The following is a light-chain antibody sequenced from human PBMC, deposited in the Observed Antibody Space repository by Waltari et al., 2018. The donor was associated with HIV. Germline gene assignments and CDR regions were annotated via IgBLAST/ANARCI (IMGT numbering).Light chain of an antibody. V-gene: IGLV2-23*02. Sequence: QSALTQPASVSGSPGQSITISCIGTTSDIGSYNLVSWYQQHPGKAPKIIIYEVSQRPSGISNRFSGSKSGNTASLTISGLQADDEADYYCCSYAGRTYLFGAGTKVTVL. CDR2: EVS. J-gene: IGLJ1*01. CDR3: CSYAGRTYL. CDR1: TSDIGSYNL.